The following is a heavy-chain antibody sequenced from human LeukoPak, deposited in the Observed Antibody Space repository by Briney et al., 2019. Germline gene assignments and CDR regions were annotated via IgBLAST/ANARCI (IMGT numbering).Heavy chain of an antibody. Sequence: ASVTVSCKASGYTFTSYDIDWVRQAPGQGLEWMGWMNPNSGNTGYAQKFQGRVTMTRNTSISTAYMELSSLRSEDTAVYYCARGREMATIHRLNWFDPWGQGTLVTVSS. CDR3: ARGREMATIHRLNWFDP. J-gene: IGHJ5*02. CDR1: GYTFTSYD. V-gene: IGHV1-8*01. CDR2: MNPNSGNT. D-gene: IGHD5-24*01.